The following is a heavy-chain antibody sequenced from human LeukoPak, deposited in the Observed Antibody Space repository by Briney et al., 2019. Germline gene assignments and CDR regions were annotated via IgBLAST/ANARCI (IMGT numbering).Heavy chain of an antibody. CDR3: ARGRWSSGWYVDY. V-gene: IGHV3-21*01. J-gene: IGHJ4*02. Sequence: GGSLRLSCAASGFTFSSYSMNWVRQAPGKGLEWVSSISSSSSYIYYADSVKGRFTISRDNAKNSLYLQMNSLRAEDTAVYYCARGRWSSGWYVDYWGQGTLATVSS. D-gene: IGHD6-19*01. CDR2: ISSSSSYI. CDR1: GFTFSSYS.